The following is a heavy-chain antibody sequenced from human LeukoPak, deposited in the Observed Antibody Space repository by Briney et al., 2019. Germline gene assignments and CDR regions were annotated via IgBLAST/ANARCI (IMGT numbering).Heavy chain of an antibody. J-gene: IGHJ4*02. V-gene: IGHV4-59*01. CDR3: ARGGGETYSYGYYFDY. CDR2: IYKSGST. Sequence: SETLSLTCAASGDSINSYYWSWIRQPPGKGLEWIGYIYKSGSTNYNPSLKSRITISVDTSKNQFSLKLTSVTAADTAVYYCARGGGETYSYGYYFDYWGQGTLVTVSS. D-gene: IGHD5-18*01. CDR1: GDSINSYY.